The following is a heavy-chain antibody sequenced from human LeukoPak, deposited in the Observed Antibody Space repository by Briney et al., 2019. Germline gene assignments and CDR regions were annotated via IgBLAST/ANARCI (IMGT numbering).Heavy chain of an antibody. D-gene: IGHD3-10*01. CDR2: ISSDVGIT. CDR1: GFSFSTYA. V-gene: IGHV3-30*04. Sequence: GGSLRLSCAASGFSFSTYAMHWVRQAPGKGLEWVAFISSDVGITYHTDSVKGRFTISRDNSKNSLYLQMNSLRDEDTAVYYCARSRPLRGVTVDYWGQGTLVTVSS. CDR3: ARSRPLRGVTVDY. J-gene: IGHJ4*02.